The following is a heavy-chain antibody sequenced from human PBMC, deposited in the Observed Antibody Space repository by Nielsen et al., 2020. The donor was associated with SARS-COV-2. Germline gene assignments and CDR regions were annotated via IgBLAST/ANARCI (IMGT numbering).Heavy chain of an antibody. CDR1: GGSFSGYY. D-gene: IGHD6-13*01. J-gene: IGHJ5*02. Sequence: GSLRLSCAVYGGSFSGYYWSWIRQPPGKGLEWIGEINHSGSTSYNPSLKSRVTISVDTSKNQFSLKLSSVTAADTAVYYCARGQAWYSSSWYPYNWFDPWGQGSLVTVSS. CDR2: INHSGST. V-gene: IGHV4-34*01. CDR3: ARGQAWYSSSWYPYNWFDP.